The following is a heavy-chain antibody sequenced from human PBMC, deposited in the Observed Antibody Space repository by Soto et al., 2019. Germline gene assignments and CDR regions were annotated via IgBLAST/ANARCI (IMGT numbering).Heavy chain of an antibody. CDR1: GFTFSSYS. CDR3: ARDNYDFWSGSD. CDR2: ISSSSSYI. D-gene: IGHD3-3*01. Sequence: EVQLVEYGGGLVKPGGPLRLSCAASGFTFSSYSMNWVRQAPGKGLEWVSYISSSSSYIYYADSVKGRFTISRDNAKNSLYLQMNSLRAEDTAVYYCARDNYDFWSGSDWGQGTLVTVSS. V-gene: IGHV3-21*01. J-gene: IGHJ4*02.